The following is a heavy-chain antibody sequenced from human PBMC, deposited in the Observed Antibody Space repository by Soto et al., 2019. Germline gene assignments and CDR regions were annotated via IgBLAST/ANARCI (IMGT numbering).Heavy chain of an antibody. CDR2: IIPIFGTA. CDR1: GGTFSSYA. CDR3: ARDTGHYGTDTGGFDY. V-gene: IGHV1-69*01. J-gene: IGHJ4*02. D-gene: IGHD2-8*02. Sequence: QVQLVQSGAEVKKPGSSAKVSCKASGGTFSSYAISWVRQAPGQGLEWMGGIIPIFGTANYAQKFQGRVTITADESTSTAYMELSSLRSEDTAVYYCARDTGHYGTDTGGFDYWGQGTLVTVSS.